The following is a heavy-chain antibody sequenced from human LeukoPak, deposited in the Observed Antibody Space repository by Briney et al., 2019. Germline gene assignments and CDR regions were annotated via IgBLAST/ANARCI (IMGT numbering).Heavy chain of an antibody. J-gene: IGHJ4*02. V-gene: IGHV4-39*07. CDR3: AARYYFDY. CDR1: GGSISSSSYY. Sequence: SETLSLTCTVSGGSISSSSYYWGWIRQPPGKGLEWIGSIYYSGSTYYNPSLKSRVTISVDTSKNQFSLKVRSVTAADTAVYYCAARYYFDYWGQGTLVTVSS. CDR2: IYYSGST.